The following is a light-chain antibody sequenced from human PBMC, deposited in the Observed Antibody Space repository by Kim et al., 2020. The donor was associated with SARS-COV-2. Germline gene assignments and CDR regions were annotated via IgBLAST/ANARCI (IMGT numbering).Light chain of an antibody. J-gene: IGKJ1*01. Sequence: SACVGERVTITCRASESIKTLLAWYQQRPGKAPKLLIYKASTLESGVPSRFSGRGSGTEFTLTITSLQPEDAATYYCQQYTSYWTFGPGTKVEIK. V-gene: IGKV1-5*03. CDR2: KAS. CDR1: ESIKTL. CDR3: QQYTSYWT.